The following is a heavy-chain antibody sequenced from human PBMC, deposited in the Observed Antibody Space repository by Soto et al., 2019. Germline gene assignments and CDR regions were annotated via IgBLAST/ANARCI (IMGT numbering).Heavy chain of an antibody. Sequence: GASVKVSCKASGYTFTIYYMHWLRQAPGQGLEWMGIINPSGGSTSYAQMFQGRVTMTRDTSTSTVYMELSSLRSEDTAIYYCARSRDRFDYWGQGTLVTVSS. V-gene: IGHV1-46*01. CDR1: GYTFTIYY. CDR3: ARSRDRFDY. J-gene: IGHJ4*02. CDR2: INPSGGST.